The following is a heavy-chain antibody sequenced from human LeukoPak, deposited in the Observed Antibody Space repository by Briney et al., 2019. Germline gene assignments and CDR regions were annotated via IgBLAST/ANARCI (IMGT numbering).Heavy chain of an antibody. J-gene: IGHJ4*02. D-gene: IGHD2/OR15-2a*01. CDR1: GFTFSNYW. CDR3: AREGPRGNSQFDY. V-gene: IGHV3-74*01. Sequence: GGSLRLSCIASGFTFSNYWMHWVRQAPGKGLVWVSRINSDGSSTSYADSVKGRFTISRDNAKNSLYLQMNSLRAEDTAIYYCAREGPRGNSQFDYWGQGTLVTVSS. CDR2: INSDGSST.